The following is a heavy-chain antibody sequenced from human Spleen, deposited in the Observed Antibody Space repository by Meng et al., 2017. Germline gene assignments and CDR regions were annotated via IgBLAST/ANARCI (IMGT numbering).Heavy chain of an antibody. CDR3: ARDFPDRDRYNAFDI. V-gene: IGHV1-69*13. CDR1: RGTFSSYA. Sequence: SVKVSCKASRGTFSSYAISWVRQAPGQGLEWMGGIIPIFGTANYAQKFQGRVTITADESTSTAYMELSSLRSEDTAVYYCARDFPDRDRYNAFDIWGQGTMVTVSS. D-gene: IGHD3-16*02. J-gene: IGHJ3*02. CDR2: IIPIFGTA.